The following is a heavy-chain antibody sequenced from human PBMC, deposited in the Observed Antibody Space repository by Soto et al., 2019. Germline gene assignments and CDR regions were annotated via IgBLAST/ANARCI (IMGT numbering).Heavy chain of an antibody. CDR2: IYYSGST. J-gene: IGHJ4*02. CDR1: GGSISSGGYY. D-gene: IGHD3-22*01. Sequence: SETLSLTCTVSGGSISSGGYYWSWIRQHPGKGLEWIGYIYYSGSTYYNPSLKSRVTISVDTSKNQFSLKLSSVTAADTAVYYCARGGRYYDSSGYSSFDYWGQGTLVTVSS. CDR3: ARGGRYYDSSGYSSFDY. V-gene: IGHV4-31*03.